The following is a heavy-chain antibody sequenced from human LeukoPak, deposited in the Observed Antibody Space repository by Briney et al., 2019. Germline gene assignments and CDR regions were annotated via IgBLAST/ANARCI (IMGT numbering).Heavy chain of an antibody. CDR1: GYSITNYW. J-gene: IGHJ5*02. D-gene: IGHD2-2*01. CDR2: IYPGDSDT. CDR3: ARLDCSTTSCRFDP. V-gene: IGHV5-51*01. Sequence: GESLKICCKGSGYSITNYWIGCVRQASGKRLEMMGIIYPGDSDTRYSPSFQGQVTISADKSISTAYLQWSSLQASDTTMHYCARLDCSTTSCRFDPWGQGTLVTISS.